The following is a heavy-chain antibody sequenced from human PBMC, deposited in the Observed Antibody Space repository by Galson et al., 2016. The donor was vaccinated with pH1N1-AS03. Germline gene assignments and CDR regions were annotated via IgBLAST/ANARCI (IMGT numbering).Heavy chain of an antibody. CDR1: GFTLSTPGLG. CDR3: AHIDYTTLHFGF. D-gene: IGHD4/OR15-4a*01. J-gene: IGHJ4*02. V-gene: IGHV2-5*02. Sequence: PALVTPTQSLTLTCTFSGFTLSTPGLGVSWIRQPPGKALEWLALIYGDDHKRYSPSLRNRLLITKDTSNNQVVLTMTNMDPVDTAKYYWAHIDYTTLHFGFWGEGPLITVSS. CDR2: IYGDDHK.